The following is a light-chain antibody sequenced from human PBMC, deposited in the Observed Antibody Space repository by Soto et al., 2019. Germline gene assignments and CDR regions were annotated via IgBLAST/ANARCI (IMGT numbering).Light chain of an antibody. V-gene: IGKV3-15*01. CDR1: QSVNTN. J-gene: IGKJ5*01. CDR3: HQYNVWPAT. Sequence: EKVMTQSPATLSVSPGERATLSCRASQSVNTNLAWYQQIPDRAPRLLIYDVSTRATGIPARFSGSGSETEFTLTIRSRQSEDFGIYFCHQYNVWPATFGQGTRLEIK. CDR2: DVS.